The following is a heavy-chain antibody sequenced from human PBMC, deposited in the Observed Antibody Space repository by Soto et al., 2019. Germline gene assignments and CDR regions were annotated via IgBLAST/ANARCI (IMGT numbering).Heavy chain of an antibody. CDR2: VYHTGRT. CDR3: ARDFAYFDS. J-gene: IGHJ4*02. V-gene: IGHV4-61*01. D-gene: IGHD3-3*01. Sequence: ETLSLTCTVSGGSFKIGSYSWSWIRQPPGKGLEWIGYVYHTGRTSYNPSLKSRVSISMDTSKNQFSLNLDPVTAADTAVYFCARDFAYFDSWGQGTLVTVSS. CDR1: GGSFKIGSYS.